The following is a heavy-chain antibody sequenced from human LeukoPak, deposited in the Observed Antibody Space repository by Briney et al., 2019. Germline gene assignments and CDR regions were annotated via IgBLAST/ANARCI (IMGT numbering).Heavy chain of an antibody. J-gene: IGHJ3*02. CDR2: IYHHTGTT. V-gene: IGHV4-31*03. Sequence: SETLSLTCTVSGDPDSSGNDYWTWIRQYPGEGLEWIGYIYHHTGTTYYNPSLQSRVTISIHTSKNQFSLKLSSVTAADTAVYFCAIQDASVLSLHAFDMWGQGTMVTVSS. CDR3: AIQDASVLSLHAFDM. D-gene: IGHD4/OR15-4a*01. CDR1: GDPDSSGNDY.